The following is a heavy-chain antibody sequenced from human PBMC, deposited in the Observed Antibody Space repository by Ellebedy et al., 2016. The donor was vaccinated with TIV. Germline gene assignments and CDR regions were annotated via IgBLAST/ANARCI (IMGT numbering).Heavy chain of an antibody. D-gene: IGHD3-10*01. CDR1: GFTFSSYW. J-gene: IGHJ5*02. V-gene: IGHV3-7*01. Sequence: GESLKISXAASGFTFSSYWMSWVRQAPGKGLEWVANIKQDGSEKYYVDSLKGRFTISRDNAKNLLYLEMNSLRAEDTAVYYCARDRIRYSYGSGSSDWFNPWGQGTLVTVSS. CDR3: ARDRIRYSYGSGSSDWFNP. CDR2: IKQDGSEK.